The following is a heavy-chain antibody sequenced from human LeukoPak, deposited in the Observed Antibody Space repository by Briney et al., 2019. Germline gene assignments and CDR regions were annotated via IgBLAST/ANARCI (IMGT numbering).Heavy chain of an antibody. CDR2: IYSSGST. V-gene: IGHV3-53*01. J-gene: IGHJ4*02. D-gene: IGHD1-26*01. Sequence: PGGCLRPSCAASGFTVISNYMSWVRQTPGRGLEWVAFIYSSGSTYYAESVEGRFTISRDNSKNTLYLEMTSLRVEDTAVYYCTRAEFSYSFEDWGQGKLVFVSS. CDR1: GFTVISNY. CDR3: TRAEFSYSFED.